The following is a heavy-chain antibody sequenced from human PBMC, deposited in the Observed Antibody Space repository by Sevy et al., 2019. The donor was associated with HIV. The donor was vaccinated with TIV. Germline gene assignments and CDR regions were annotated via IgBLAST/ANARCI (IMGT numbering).Heavy chain of an antibody. CDR2: IRSKAKNYAT. CDR3: TPAGYGFDY. V-gene: IGHV3-73*01. J-gene: IGHJ4*02. CDR1: GFNFSGSD. Sequence: GGSLRLSCAASGFNFSGSDMHWVSQASGKGLEWVGRIRSKAKNYATAYAASVKGRFTISRDDSKNTAYLQMNSLKTEDTAVYFCTPAGYGFDYWGQGTLVTVSS. D-gene: IGHD5-18*01.